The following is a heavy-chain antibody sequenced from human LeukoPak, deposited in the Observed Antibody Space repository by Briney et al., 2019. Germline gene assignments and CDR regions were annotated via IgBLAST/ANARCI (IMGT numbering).Heavy chain of an antibody. Sequence: SETLSLTCTVSGGSISSSSYLWGWIRQPPGKGLEWIGSISYSGSTYYNPSLKSRVIISVDTSKNQFSLRLTSVTAADTAVYYCARRITGTTSDSFDYWGQGTPVTVSS. V-gene: IGHV4-39*01. J-gene: IGHJ4*02. D-gene: IGHD1-20*01. CDR3: ARRITGTTSDSFDY. CDR1: GGSISSSSYL. CDR2: ISYSGST.